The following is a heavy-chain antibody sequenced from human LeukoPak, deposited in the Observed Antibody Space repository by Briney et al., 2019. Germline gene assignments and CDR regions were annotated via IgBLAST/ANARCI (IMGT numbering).Heavy chain of an antibody. J-gene: IGHJ4*02. CDR3: PRRGYYDSSGYDY. V-gene: IGHV3-21*01. CDR1: GFTFSNHA. CDR2: IDGRSTDI. Sequence: PGGSLTLFCAASGFTFSNHAMNWVRQAPGQGLEWVSSIDGRSTDIYYADSVKGRFTISRDNAKNSLYLQMHSLRAEDTAVYYCPRRGYYDSSGYDYWGQGTLVTVSS. D-gene: IGHD3-22*01.